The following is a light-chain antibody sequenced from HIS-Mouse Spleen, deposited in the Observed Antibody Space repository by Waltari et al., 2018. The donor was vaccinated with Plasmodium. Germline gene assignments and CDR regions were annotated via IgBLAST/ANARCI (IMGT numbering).Light chain of an antibody. V-gene: IGLV3-10*01. CDR3: YSTDGSGNHRV. J-gene: IGLJ3*02. CDR1: ALPTKY. Sequence: SYELTQPPSVSVSPGQTARITCSGDALPTKYPSWYQHNSGQAPVLVIYEDSKRPTGIPGGFSGSSSGTMATLTISGAQVEDEADYYCYSTDGSGNHRVFGGGTKLTVL. CDR2: EDS.